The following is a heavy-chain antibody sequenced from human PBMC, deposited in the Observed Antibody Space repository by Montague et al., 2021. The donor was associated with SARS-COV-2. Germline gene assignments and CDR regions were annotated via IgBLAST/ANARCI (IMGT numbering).Heavy chain of an antibody. CDR1: GGSFSSGDSY. J-gene: IGHJ4*02. D-gene: IGHD6-13*01. Sequence: SETLSLTCSVSGGSFSSGDSYWGWLRQAPGKGLEWIGDLHYAGSAYYNPSLRSRVTISADTSENQFSLKLNSVTAADTAVYYCVATYNGNWYYFDYWGQGTLVIVSS. V-gene: IGHV4-39*01. CDR2: LHYAGSA. CDR3: VATYNGNWYYFDY.